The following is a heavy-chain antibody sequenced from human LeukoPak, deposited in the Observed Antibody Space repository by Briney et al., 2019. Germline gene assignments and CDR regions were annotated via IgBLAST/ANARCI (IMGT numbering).Heavy chain of an antibody. V-gene: IGHV1-46*01. CDR3: ARASPVGIAAAGTRYYYMDV. CDR1: GYTFTSYF. J-gene: IGHJ6*03. Sequence: EASVKVSCKASGYTFTSYFMHWVRQAPGQGLEWMGIINPSGGSTSYAQKFQGRVTMTRDTSTSTAYMELSSLRSEDTAVYYCARASPVGIAAAGTRYYYMDVWGKGTTVTVSS. CDR2: INPSGGST. D-gene: IGHD6-13*01.